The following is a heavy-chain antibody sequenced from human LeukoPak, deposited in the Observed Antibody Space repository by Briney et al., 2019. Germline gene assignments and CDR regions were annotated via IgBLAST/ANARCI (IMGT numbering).Heavy chain of an antibody. CDR2: IVVGSGNT. Sequence: SVKVSCKASGFTFTSSAMQWVRQARGQRLEWIGWIVVGSGNTNYAQKFQERVTITRDMSTSTAYMELSSLRSEDTAVYYCARGIVVVPAALDYWGQGTLVTVSS. J-gene: IGHJ4*02. CDR3: ARGIVVVPAALDY. D-gene: IGHD2-2*01. CDR1: GFTFTSSA. V-gene: IGHV1-58*02.